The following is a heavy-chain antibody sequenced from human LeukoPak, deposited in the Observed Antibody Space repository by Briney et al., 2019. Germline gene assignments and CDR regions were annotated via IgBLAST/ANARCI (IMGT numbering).Heavy chain of an antibody. D-gene: IGHD2-2*01. J-gene: IGHJ6*04. Sequence: GASVKVSCKASGYTFISYGISWVRQAPGQGLEWMGWISAYNGNTNYAQKLQGRVTMTTDTSTSTAYMELRSLRSDDTAVYYCARDPAKRYCSSTSCYSRTQSYYYYGMDVWGKGTTVTVSS. CDR2: ISAYNGNT. CDR3: ARDPAKRYCSSTSCYSRTQSYYYYGMDV. V-gene: IGHV1-18*04. CDR1: GYTFISYG.